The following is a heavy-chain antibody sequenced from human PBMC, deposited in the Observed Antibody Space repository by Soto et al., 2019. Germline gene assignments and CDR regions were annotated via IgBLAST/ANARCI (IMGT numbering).Heavy chain of an antibody. D-gene: IGHD1-1*01. Sequence: QVHLVQSGAEVKKPGASVKVSCKGSGYAFTTYGITWVRQAPGQGLEWMGRISAHNGNTNYAQKLQSRVTVTRDTSTSTAYMELRSLRSDDTAVYYCARGRYGDYWGQGALVTVSS. V-gene: IGHV1-18*01. CDR3: ARGRYGDY. J-gene: IGHJ4*02. CDR2: ISAHNGNT. CDR1: GYAFTTYG.